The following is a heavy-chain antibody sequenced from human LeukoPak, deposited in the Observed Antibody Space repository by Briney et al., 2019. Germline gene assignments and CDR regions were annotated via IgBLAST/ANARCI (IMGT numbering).Heavy chain of an antibody. CDR1: GGSFSGYY. V-gene: IGHV4-59*08. CDR2: IYYSGST. J-gene: IGHJ4*02. D-gene: IGHD4-17*01. CDR3: ASGGGGGDYDY. Sequence: PSETLSLTCAVYGGSFSGYYWSWIRQPPGKGLEWIGYIYYSGSTNYNPSLKSRVTISVDTSKNQFSLKLSSVTAADTAVYYCASGGGGGDYDYWGQGTLVTVSS.